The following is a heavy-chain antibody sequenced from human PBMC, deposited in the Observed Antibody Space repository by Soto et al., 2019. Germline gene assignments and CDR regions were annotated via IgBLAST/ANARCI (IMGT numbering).Heavy chain of an antibody. Sequence: ASVKVSCKASGYTFTSYYMHWLLQAPGQGLEWMGIINPSGGSTSYAQKFQGRVTMTRDMSTSTVYMELSSLRSEDTAVYYCARPGRYGDYFSTYDYWGQGTLVTVSS. CDR2: INPSGGST. CDR3: ARPGRYGDYFSTYDY. CDR1: GYTFTSYY. V-gene: IGHV1-46*01. D-gene: IGHD4-17*01. J-gene: IGHJ4*02.